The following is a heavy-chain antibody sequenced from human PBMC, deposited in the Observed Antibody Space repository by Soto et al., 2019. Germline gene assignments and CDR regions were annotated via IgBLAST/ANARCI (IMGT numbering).Heavy chain of an antibody. D-gene: IGHD1-26*01. CDR1: GESMSNTAYY. CDR2: IFYTGSA. CDR3: ARRKSTYSGSYYGGGFFDY. V-gene: IGHV4-39*01. Sequence: QLQLQESGPGLVKPSETLSLTCNVSGESMSNTAYYWGWIRQTPGKGLEWIGSIFYTGSAYYNSSLTSRVTTSVDKSKNQFSLKLLSVAAADTAIYYCARRKSTYSGSYYGGGFFDYWGKGRLVTVPS. J-gene: IGHJ4*02.